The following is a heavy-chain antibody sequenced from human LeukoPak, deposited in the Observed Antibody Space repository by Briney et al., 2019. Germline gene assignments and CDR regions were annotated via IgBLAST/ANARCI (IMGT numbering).Heavy chain of an antibody. CDR2: ISSNGGRT. CDR3: ARGLPGDCSGDTCYSFGF. V-gene: IGHV3-64*02. J-gene: IGHJ4*02. Sequence: GGSLRLSCIGSGFMFSNYAMHWVRQAPGKGLEFVSAISSNGGRTYYADSVRDRFTISRDNAKNTMFLQMGSLSAEDMAVYYCARGLPGDCSGDTCYSFGFWGQGTLVTVSS. CDR1: GFMFSNYA. D-gene: IGHD2-15*01.